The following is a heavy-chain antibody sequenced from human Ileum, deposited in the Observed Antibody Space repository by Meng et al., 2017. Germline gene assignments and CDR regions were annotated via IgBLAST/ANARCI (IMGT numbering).Heavy chain of an antibody. V-gene: IGHV3-21*01. Sequence: EVRVWGLGGGSGKPGGSLRPSCAASGFTLSSYSMNWVRQAPGKGLEWVSSISSTSSYIYYADSVKGRFTISRDNAKNSVYLQMHSLRAEDTAVYYCARDHNWNDPSHVMYFDPWGQGTLVTVSS. CDR3: ARDHNWNDPSHVMYFDP. CDR1: GFTLSSYS. CDR2: ISSTSSYI. J-gene: IGHJ5*02. D-gene: IGHD1-20*01.